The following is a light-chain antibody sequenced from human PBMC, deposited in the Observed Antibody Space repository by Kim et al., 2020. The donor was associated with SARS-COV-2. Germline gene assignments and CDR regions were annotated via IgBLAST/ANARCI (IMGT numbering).Light chain of an antibody. CDR1: SGHSNYA. J-gene: IGLJ2*01. CDR2: LNSDGSH. V-gene: IGLV4-69*01. Sequence: QPVLTQSPSASASLGASVKLTCTLSSGHSNYAIAWHQQQPEKGPRYLMKLNSDGSHRKGDGIPDRFSGSSSGAERYLTISSLQSEDEADYYCQTWDSGIRLFGGGTQLTVL. CDR3: QTWDSGIRL.